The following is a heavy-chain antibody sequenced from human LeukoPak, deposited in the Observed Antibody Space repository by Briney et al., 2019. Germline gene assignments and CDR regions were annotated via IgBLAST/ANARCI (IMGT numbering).Heavy chain of an antibody. V-gene: IGHV3-7*04. CDR2: INQHGNEK. J-gene: IGHJ4*02. CDR1: GFTFGTYW. CDR3: ARENHATFDY. Sequence: GGSLRLSCAASGFTFGTYWMSWVRQAPGKGLEWVATINQHGNEKYYVDSARGRFTISRDNAKNSLYLQMNSLRVEDTAVYYCARENHATFDYWGQGSLVTVSS. D-gene: IGHD1-14*01.